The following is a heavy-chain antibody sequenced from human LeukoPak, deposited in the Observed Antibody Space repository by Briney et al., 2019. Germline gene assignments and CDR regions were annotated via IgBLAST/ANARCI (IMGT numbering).Heavy chain of an antibody. CDR2: IYYSGGT. CDR1: GGSISSYY. V-gene: IGHV4-59*01. Sequence: SETLSLTCTVSGGSISSYYWSWIRQPPGKGLEWIGYIYYSGGTNYNPSLKSRVTISVDTSKNQFSLKLSSVTAADTAVYYCARLRWYYLDYWGQGTLVTVSS. CDR3: ARLRWYYLDY. D-gene: IGHD4-23*01. J-gene: IGHJ4*02.